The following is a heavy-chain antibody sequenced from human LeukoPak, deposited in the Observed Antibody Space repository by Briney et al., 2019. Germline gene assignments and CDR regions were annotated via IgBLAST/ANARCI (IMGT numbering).Heavy chain of an antibody. CDR2: IWYDGSNK. CDR3: ARDSRGYGDYVGALYYFDY. Sequence: GRSLRLSCAASGFTFSSYAMHWVRQAPGKGLEWVAVIWYDGSNKYYADSVKGRFTISRDNSEKTLYLQMNSLRAEDTAVYYCARDSRGYGDYVGALYYFDYWGQGTLVTVSS. D-gene: IGHD4-17*01. V-gene: IGHV3-33*01. CDR1: GFTFSSYA. J-gene: IGHJ4*02.